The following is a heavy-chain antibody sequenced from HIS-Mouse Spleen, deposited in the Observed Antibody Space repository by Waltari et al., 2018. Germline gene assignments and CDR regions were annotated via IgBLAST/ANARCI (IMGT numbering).Heavy chain of an antibody. V-gene: IGHV3-30-3*01. CDR1: GFTFSSCA. J-gene: IGHJ3*02. Sequence: QVQLVESGGGVVQPGRSLRLSCAASGFTFSSCAMHWVRQAPGKGLEWVAVISYDGSNKYYADSVKGRFTISRDNSKNTLYLQMNSLRAEDTAVYYCARVNGIAVAGTDAFDIWGQGTMVTVSS. CDR2: ISYDGSNK. CDR3: ARVNGIAVAGTDAFDI. D-gene: IGHD6-19*01.